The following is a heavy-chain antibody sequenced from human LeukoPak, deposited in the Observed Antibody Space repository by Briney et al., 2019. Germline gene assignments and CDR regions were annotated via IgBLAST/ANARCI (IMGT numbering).Heavy chain of an antibody. CDR1: GFTFTSSA. V-gene: IGHV1-58*02. CDR3: AAAEWLVPTL. CDR2: IVVGSGNT. J-gene: IGHJ4*02. Sequence: TSVKVSCKASGFTFTSSAMQVVRQARGQRLEWIGWIVVGSGNTNYAQKFQERVTITRDMSTSTAYMELSSLRSEDTAVYYCAAAEWLVPTLWGQGTLVTVSS. D-gene: IGHD3-3*01.